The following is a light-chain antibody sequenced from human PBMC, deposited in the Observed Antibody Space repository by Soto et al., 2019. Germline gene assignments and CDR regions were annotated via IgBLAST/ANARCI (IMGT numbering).Light chain of an antibody. CDR2: EVV. CDR1: KNDIGVYDF. CDR3: KSYAGSNTYV. J-gene: IGLJ1*01. V-gene: IGLV2-8*01. Sequence: QSALTEAPCSSGSHKQTITISYTPTKNDIGVYDFVSWYQHHPGKAPRLIIYEVVQRPSGVPDRFSGSKSGNTASLTVSGLQAADEADYFCKSYAGSNTYVFGSGTKVTVL.